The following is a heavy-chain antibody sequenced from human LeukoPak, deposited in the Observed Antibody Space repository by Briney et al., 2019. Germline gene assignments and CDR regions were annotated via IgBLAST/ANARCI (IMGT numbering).Heavy chain of an antibody. J-gene: IGHJ4*02. CDR1: GYSFTSYW. D-gene: IGHD6-13*01. V-gene: IGHV5-51*01. CDR2: IYPGDSDT. Sequence: GESLKISCKTSGYSFTSYWIAWVRQMPGKGLEWMGIIYPGDSDTRYSPSFQGQVTISADKSNSTAYLQWSSLKASDTAMYYCARGGYSSSWYTEYWGQGTLVTVSS. CDR3: ARGGYSSSWYTEY.